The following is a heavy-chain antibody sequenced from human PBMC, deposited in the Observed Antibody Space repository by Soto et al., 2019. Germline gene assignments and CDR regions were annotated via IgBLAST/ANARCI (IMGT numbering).Heavy chain of an antibody. V-gene: IGHV3-23*01. Sequence: GGSLRLSCAASGFIFSSYGMNWVRQAPGKGLEWVSGISGSGGSTNLADSVKGRFTISRDNSRNTLYLQMNSLTVDDTAVYYCAKDEPARSSSWLVTIDYWGQGNLVTVSS. CDR3: AKDEPARSSSWLVTIDY. D-gene: IGHD6-19*01. CDR2: ISGSGGST. CDR1: GFIFSSYG. J-gene: IGHJ4*02.